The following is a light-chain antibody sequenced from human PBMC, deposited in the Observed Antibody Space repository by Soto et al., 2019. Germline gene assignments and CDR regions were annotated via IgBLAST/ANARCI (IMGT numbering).Light chain of an antibody. CDR1: SSDVGGYNY. Sequence: QSALTQPASVSGSPGQSITISCTGTSSDVGGYNYVSWYQQHPGKAPKLMIYEVSNRPSGVSNRFSGSKSGNTASLTISGLQAEDEADYYCSSYTSTNNIVIFGGGTKLTVL. CDR2: EVS. CDR3: SSYTSTNNIVI. V-gene: IGLV2-14*01. J-gene: IGLJ2*01.